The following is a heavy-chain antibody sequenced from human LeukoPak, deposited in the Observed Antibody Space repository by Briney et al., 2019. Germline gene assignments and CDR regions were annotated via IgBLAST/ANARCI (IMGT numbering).Heavy chain of an antibody. CDR2: IRGGGDT. CDR3: AKANWFSNADAVW. J-gene: IGHJ4*02. V-gene: IGHV3-23*01. CDR1: GFTFSSYA. D-gene: IGHD1-1*01. Sequence: GGSLRLSCAAVGFTFSSYAMSWVRQSPARGLEWVSSIRGGGDTFYADSVKGRFTLSRDDSRNTVFLQLNNLRVEDTAIYYCAKANWFSNADAVWWGQGTVVTVSS.